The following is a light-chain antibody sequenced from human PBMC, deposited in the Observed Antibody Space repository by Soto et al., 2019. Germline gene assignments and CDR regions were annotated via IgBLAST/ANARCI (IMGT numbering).Light chain of an antibody. V-gene: IGLV2-14*01. CDR1: SSDVGGYNY. Sequence: QSALTQPASVSGSPGQSITISCTGTSSDVGGYNYVSWYQQQPAKAPKLMIYEVSNRPSGVSHRFSGSNSGNTASLTISGLQADDEADYYCFSYTTRSTLVFGGGTKVTVL. CDR3: FSYTTRSTLV. CDR2: EVS. J-gene: IGLJ3*02.